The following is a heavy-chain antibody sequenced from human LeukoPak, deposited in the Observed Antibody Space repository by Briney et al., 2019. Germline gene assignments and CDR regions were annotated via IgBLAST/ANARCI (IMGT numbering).Heavy chain of an antibody. V-gene: IGHV3-23*01. CDR3: ARSAVGTSCCTAVDY. D-gene: IGHD1-26*01. CDR2: ICTSGDRT. J-gene: IGHJ4*02. CDR1: GFTFSTYA. Sequence: GGSLRLSCAASGFTFSTYAMTWVRQAPGKGLEWVSGICTSGDRTYYADSVKGRFTISRDNSKNTLYLQMNSLRAEDTAEYYCARSAVGTSCCTAVDYWGQGTLVTVSS.